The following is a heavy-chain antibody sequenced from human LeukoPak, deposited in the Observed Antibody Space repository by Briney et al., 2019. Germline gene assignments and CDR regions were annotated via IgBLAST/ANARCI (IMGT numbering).Heavy chain of an antibody. CDR2: MNPKSGDT. V-gene: IGHV1-8*03. CDR3: ARDGRSSRSSWFDP. CDR1: GYSFTNYD. D-gene: IGHD3-10*01. J-gene: IGHJ5*02. Sequence: ASVKVSCKASGYSFTNYDINWVRQATGQGLEWMGWMNPKSGDTGYSQKFQGRVFITRDTSINTAYMELSSLGSDDTAVYYCARDGRSSRSSWFDPWGQGTLVTVSS.